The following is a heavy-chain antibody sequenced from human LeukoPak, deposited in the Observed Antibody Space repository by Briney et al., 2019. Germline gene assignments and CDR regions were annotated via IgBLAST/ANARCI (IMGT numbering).Heavy chain of an antibody. CDR2: TYYRSKWLN. CDR3: ARDPVTRGAGWYFDL. CDR1: GDSVSSNSAA. V-gene: IGHV6-1*01. Sequence: SQTLSLTCAISGDSVSSNSAAWNWIRQSPSRGLEWLGRTYYRSKWLNDYAVSVRSRITIIPDTSKSQISLQVNSVTPEDTAVYYCARDPVTRGAGWYFDLWGRGTFVTVSS. J-gene: IGHJ2*01. D-gene: IGHD3-3*01.